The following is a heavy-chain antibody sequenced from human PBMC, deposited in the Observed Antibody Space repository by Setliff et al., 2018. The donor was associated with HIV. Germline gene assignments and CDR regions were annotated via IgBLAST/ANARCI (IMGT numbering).Heavy chain of an antibody. V-gene: IGHV4-59*08. Sequence: SETLSLTCTVSGGSISSYYWSWIRQPPGKGLEWIGYIYYSGSTNYNPSLKSRVTISVDTSKNQFSLKLSSVTAADTAVYYCAGWSSWRKYNWFDPWGQGTLVTVSS. D-gene: IGHD6-13*01. CDR2: IYYSGST. CDR3: AGWSSWRKYNWFDP. J-gene: IGHJ5*02. CDR1: GGSISSYY.